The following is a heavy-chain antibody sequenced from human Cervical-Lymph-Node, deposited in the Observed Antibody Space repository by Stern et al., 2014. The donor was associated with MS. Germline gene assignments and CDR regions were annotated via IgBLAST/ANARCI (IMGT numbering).Heavy chain of an antibody. V-gene: IGHV3-21*01. CDR1: GFTFSSYS. J-gene: IGHJ6*02. CDR2: ISSSSRYI. D-gene: IGHD2-15*01. CDR3: ARDYCSGGSCYYYYGMDV. Sequence: EVQLVQSGGGLVKPGGSLRLSCAASGFTFSSYSMNWVRQAPGKGLERVSSISSSSRYIYYADSVKGRFTISRDNAKNSLYLQMNSLRAEDTAVYYCARDYCSGGSCYYYYGMDVWGQGTTVTVSS.